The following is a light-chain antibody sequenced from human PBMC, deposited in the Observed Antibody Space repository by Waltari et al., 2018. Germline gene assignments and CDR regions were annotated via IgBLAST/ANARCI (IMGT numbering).Light chain of an antibody. J-gene: IGKJ3*01. CDR1: QRVSSY. CDR3: QQSYSLFT. CDR2: ATS. V-gene: IGKV1-39*01. Sequence: DLQMTQFPSSLSASVGDRVSISCRASQRVSSYLNWYQQKPGKAPKLLIYATSSLQSGVPSRFSGSGSGTDFTLTISSLQPEDFATYYCQQSYSLFTFGPGTKVDMK.